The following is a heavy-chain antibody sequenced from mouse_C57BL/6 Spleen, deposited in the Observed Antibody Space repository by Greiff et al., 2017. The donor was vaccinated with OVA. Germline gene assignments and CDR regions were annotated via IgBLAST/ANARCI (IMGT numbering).Heavy chain of an antibody. J-gene: IGHJ2*01. CDR2: ISSGSSTI. D-gene: IGHD2-4*01. CDR3: ARIYYDYDGYFDD. CDR1: GFTFSDYG. V-gene: IGHV5-17*01. Sequence: DVKLVESGGGLVKPGGSLKLSCAASGFTFSDYGMHWVRQAPEKGLEWVAYISSGSSTIYYADTVKGRFTISRDNAKNTLFLQMTSLRSEDTAMYYCARIYYDYDGYFDDWGQGTTLTVSS.